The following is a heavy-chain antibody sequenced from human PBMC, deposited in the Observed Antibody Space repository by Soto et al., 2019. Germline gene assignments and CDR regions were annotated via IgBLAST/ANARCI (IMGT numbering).Heavy chain of an antibody. D-gene: IGHD5-12*01. CDR3: ARHQSYNPTGYADCNVAD. CDR1: GFTFSSYW. Sequence: HPGGSLRPSCAASGFTFSSYWVSWVRQAPGKGLEWVANIKQDGSEKYYVDSVKGRFTISRDNAKNSLYLQMNSLRAEDTAVYYCARHQSYNPTGYADCNVADGGKGTPATDPS. CDR2: IKQDGSEK. J-gene: IGHJ6*04. V-gene: IGHV3-7*01.